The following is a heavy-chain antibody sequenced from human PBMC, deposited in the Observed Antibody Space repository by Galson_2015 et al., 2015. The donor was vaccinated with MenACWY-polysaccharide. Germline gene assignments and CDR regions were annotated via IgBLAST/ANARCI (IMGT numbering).Heavy chain of an antibody. CDR1: GFTFSSYW. V-gene: IGHV3-74*01. D-gene: IGHD6-13*01. Sequence: SLRLSCAASGFTFSSYWMHWVRQPPGKGLVWASRINGDGSSTRYADSVKGRFTISRDNAKNTLYLQMNSLRAEDTAVYFCARGGNNSTWYTWFDPSGQGTLVTVSS. CDR3: ARGGNNSTWYTWFDP. J-gene: IGHJ5*02. CDR2: INGDGSST.